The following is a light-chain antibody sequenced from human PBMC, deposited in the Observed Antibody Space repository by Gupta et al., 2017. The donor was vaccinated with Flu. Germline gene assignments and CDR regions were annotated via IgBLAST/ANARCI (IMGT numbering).Light chain of an antibody. J-gene: IGLJ3*02. CDR2: EVS. V-gene: IGLV2-8*01. CDR3: SSYAGSNNAV. Sequence: SVTISCTGTSSDVGGSKYVSWYQQHPGDVPKLMIYEVSKRPSGVPDRFSGSKSGNTASLTVSGLQAEDEAYYYCSSYAGSNNAVFGGGTKVTVL. CDR1: SSDVGGSKY.